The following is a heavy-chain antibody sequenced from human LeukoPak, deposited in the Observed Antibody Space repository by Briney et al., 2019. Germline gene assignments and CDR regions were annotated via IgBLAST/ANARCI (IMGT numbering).Heavy chain of an antibody. CDR2: INHSGST. CDR1: GGSFSGYS. V-gene: IGHV4-34*01. J-gene: IGHJ6*03. Sequence: KPSETLSLTCAVYGGSFSGYSWSWIRQPPGKGLEWIGEINHSGSTNYNPSLKSLVTISVDTSKNQFSLKLSSVTAADTAVYYCARGVAGYYYYYYMDVWGKGTTVTVSS. CDR3: ARGVAGYYYYYYMDV. D-gene: IGHD6-19*01.